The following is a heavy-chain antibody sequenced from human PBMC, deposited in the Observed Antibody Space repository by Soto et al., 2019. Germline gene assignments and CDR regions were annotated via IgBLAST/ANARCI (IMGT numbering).Heavy chain of an antibody. D-gene: IGHD1-26*01. V-gene: IGHV3-11*05. CDR2: ISSRSSYT. CDR1: GFTFSDYY. Sequence: GGSLRLSCAASGFTFSDYYMSWIRQAPGKGLEWVSYISSRSSYTNYADSVKGRFTISRDNAKNSLYLQMNSLRAEDTAVYYSARESTIARSWGNGFFDYWGQGTLVTVSS. CDR3: ARESTIARSWGNGFFDY. J-gene: IGHJ4*02.